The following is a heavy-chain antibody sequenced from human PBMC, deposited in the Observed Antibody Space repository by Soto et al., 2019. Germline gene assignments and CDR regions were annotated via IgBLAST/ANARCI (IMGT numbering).Heavy chain of an antibody. D-gene: IGHD3-16*02. CDR1: GFTFSSYA. J-gene: IGHJ4*02. V-gene: IGHV3-23*01. CDR2: ISGSGGST. Sequence: RGSLRLSCAASGFTFSSYAMSWVRQAPGKGLEWVSAISGSGGSTYYADSVKGRFTISRDNSKNTLYLQMNSLRAEDTAVYYCAKYVWGSYRPIHWGQGTLVTVSS. CDR3: AKYVWGSYRPIH.